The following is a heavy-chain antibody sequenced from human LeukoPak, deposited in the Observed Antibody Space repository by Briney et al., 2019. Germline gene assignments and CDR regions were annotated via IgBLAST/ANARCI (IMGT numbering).Heavy chain of an antibody. V-gene: IGHV3-13*01. J-gene: IGHJ4*02. Sequence: GGSLRLSCAASGFTFSSYDMHWVRQATGKGLEWVSAIGTAGDTYYPGSVKGRLTISRDNAKQSLYLQMNSLRVEDTAIYYCARENSGIAATDIIDYWGQGTLVTVSS. D-gene: IGHD6-13*01. CDR1: GFTFSSYD. CDR2: IGTAGDT. CDR3: ARENSGIAATDIIDY.